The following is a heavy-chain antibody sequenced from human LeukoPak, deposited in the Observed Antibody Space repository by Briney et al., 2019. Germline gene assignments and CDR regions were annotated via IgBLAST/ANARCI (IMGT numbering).Heavy chain of an antibody. V-gene: IGHV3-11*04. J-gene: IGHJ5*02. CDR1: GFTFSDYY. CDR3: ASTPADSSGYYVVKWFDP. Sequence: PGGSLRLSCAASGFTFSDYYMSWIRQAPGKGLEWVSYISSSGSTIYYADSVKGRFTISRDNAKNSLYLQMNSLRAEDTAVYYCASTPADSSGYYVVKWFDPWGQGTLVTVSS. CDR2: ISSSGSTI. D-gene: IGHD3-22*01.